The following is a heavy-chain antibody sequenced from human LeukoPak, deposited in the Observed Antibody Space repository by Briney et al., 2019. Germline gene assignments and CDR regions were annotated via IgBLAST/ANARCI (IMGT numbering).Heavy chain of an antibody. CDR2: ISSSSSYT. J-gene: IGHJ4*02. D-gene: IGHD3-10*01. CDR3: ARDRSGSGSYYNPDY. Sequence: GGSLILSCAASGFTFSDYYMSWIRQAPGKGLEWVSYISSSSSYTNYADSVKGRFTISRDNAKNSLYLQMNCLRAEDTAVYYCARDRSGSGSYYNPDYWGQGTLVTVSS. CDR1: GFTFSDYY. V-gene: IGHV3-11*05.